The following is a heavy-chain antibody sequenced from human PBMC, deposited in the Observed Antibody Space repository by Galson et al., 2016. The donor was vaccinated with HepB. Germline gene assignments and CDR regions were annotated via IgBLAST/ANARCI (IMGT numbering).Heavy chain of an antibody. Sequence: SLRLSCAGSGFTFSNYGVHWVRQAPGKGLEWVAVISYDGSKKYYADSAKGRFTISRDNSKNTLYLQMNSLRAEDTAVYYCAKNDILTGYSAFDYWGQGTLVTVSS. CDR1: GFTFSNYG. V-gene: IGHV3-30*18. D-gene: IGHD3-9*01. CDR3: AKNDILTGYSAFDY. J-gene: IGHJ4*02. CDR2: ISYDGSKK.